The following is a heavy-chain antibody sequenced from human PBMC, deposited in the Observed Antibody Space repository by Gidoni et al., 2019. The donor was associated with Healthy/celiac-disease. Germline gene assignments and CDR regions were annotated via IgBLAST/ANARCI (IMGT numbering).Heavy chain of an antibody. D-gene: IGHD2-15*01. CDR1: GFTFSSFG. CDR3: ARAADRWYYFDY. Sequence: QVQLVESGGGVVQPGRSLRLSCAASGFTFSSFGMHGVRQAPGKGLEWVAVIWYDGSNKYYADSVKGRFTISRDNSKNTLYLQMNSLRAEDTAVYYCARAADRWYYFDYWGQGTLVTVSS. CDR2: IWYDGSNK. V-gene: IGHV3-33*01. J-gene: IGHJ4*02.